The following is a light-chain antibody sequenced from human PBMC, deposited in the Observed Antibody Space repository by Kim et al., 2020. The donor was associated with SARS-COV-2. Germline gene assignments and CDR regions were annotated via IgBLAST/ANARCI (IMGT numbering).Light chain of an antibody. CDR3: ASCADSLTYV. Sequence: QSVLTQPPSASGSPGQSVTISCSGSSCNIGSNTVNWYQQHPGGAPKLLMYNNNHRPSGVPDRFSGSKSGTSASLAISGLQSEDEADYYCASCADSLTYVFGAGTQLTVL. J-gene: IGLJ1*01. CDR2: NNN. V-gene: IGLV1-44*01. CDR1: SCNIGSNT.